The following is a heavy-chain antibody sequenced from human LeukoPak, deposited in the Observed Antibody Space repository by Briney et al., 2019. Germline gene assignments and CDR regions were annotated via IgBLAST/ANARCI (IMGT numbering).Heavy chain of an antibody. V-gene: IGHV4-59*01. Sequence: SETLSLTCTVSGGSISSYYWSWIRQPPGKGLEWIGYIYYSGSTSYNPSLKSRVTISVDTSKNQFSLKLSSVTAADTAVYYCARGYSGSYGRFDYWGQGTLVTASS. CDR2: IYYSGST. CDR1: GGSISSYY. J-gene: IGHJ4*02. D-gene: IGHD1-26*01. CDR3: ARGYSGSYGRFDY.